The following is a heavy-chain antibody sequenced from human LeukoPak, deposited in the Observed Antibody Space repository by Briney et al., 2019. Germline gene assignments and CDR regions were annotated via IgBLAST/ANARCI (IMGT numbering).Heavy chain of an antibody. Sequence: SVKVSCKASGGTFSSYAISWVRQAPGQGLEWMGRIIPILGIANYAQKFQGRVTITADKSTSTAYMELSSLRSEDTAVYYCARVPRGSYRGGFDYWGQGTLVTVSS. V-gene: IGHV1-69*04. J-gene: IGHJ4*02. CDR3: ARVPRGSYRGGFDY. CDR2: IIPILGIA. CDR1: GGTFSSYA. D-gene: IGHD1-26*01.